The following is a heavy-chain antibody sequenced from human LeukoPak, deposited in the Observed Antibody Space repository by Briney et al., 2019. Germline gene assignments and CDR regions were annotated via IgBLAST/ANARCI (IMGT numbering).Heavy chain of an antibody. CDR1: GGSISSYY. CDR2: IYYSGGT. J-gene: IGHJ5*02. CDR3: ARHYCSSTSCFYNWFDP. D-gene: IGHD2-2*01. Sequence: PSETLSLTCTVSGGSISSYYWSWIRQPPGKGLEWIGYIYYSGGTNYNPSLKSRVTISVDTSKNQFSLKLSSVTAADTAVYYCARHYCSSTSCFYNWFDPWGQGTLVTVSS. V-gene: IGHV4-59*08.